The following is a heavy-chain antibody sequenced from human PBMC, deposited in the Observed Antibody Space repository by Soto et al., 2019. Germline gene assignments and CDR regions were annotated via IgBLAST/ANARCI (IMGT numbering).Heavy chain of an antibody. D-gene: IGHD5-18*01. V-gene: IGHV4-59*01. J-gene: IGHJ4*02. CDR2: IYYSGNA. CDR1: VVSISGYY. CDR3: ARVDTAMVDFDY. Sequence: PSETLSLTCAVSVVSISGYYWNWVRQPPGKGLEWIGYIYYSGNANYNPSLKSRVTMSIDTSKNQFSLKLSSVTTADTAVYYCARVDTAMVDFDYWGQGTLVTVSS.